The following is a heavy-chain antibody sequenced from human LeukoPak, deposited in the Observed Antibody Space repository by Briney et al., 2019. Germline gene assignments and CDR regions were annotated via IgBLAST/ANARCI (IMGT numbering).Heavy chain of an antibody. D-gene: IGHD2-15*01. CDR1: GASITSYY. CDR3: VRGYCSGATCYHFDY. Sequence: KPSETLSLTCTVSGASITSYYWNWIRQPPGKGLEWIGYFYYSGSDNYNPSLKSRITISVDTSKNQFSLKLSSVTAADTAVYYYVRGYCSGATCYHFDYWGQGTLVTVSS. V-gene: IGHV4-59*01. J-gene: IGHJ4*02. CDR2: FYYSGSD.